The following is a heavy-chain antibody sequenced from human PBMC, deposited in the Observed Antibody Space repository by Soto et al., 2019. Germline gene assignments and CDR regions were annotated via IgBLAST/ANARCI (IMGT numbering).Heavy chain of an antibody. J-gene: IGHJ3*02. CDR3: ARGLMVRGVPNGDAFDI. CDR2: IYSGGST. D-gene: IGHD3-10*01. CDR1: GFTVSSNY. V-gene: IGHV3-53*01. Sequence: PGGSLRLSCAASGFTVSSNYMSWVRQAPGKGLEWVSVIYSGGSTYYADSVKGRFTISRDNSKNTLYLQMNSLRAEDTAVYYCARGLMVRGVPNGDAFDIWGQGTMVTVSS.